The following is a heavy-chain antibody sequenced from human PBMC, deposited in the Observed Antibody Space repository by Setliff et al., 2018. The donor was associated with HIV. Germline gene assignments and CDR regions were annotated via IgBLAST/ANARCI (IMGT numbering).Heavy chain of an antibody. V-gene: IGHV1-2*02. D-gene: IGHD2-8*01. CDR3: ARQFSNSLDY. CDR1: GYTFTDYF. J-gene: IGHJ4*02. Sequence: ASVKVSCKTSGYTFTDYFMHWVRQAPGQGLEWMGWIHPNSGGTVYAQKFQGRVTMTRDTSIGTAYMALSRLRSDDTAVYYCARQFSNSLDYWGQGTLVTVSS. CDR2: IHPNSGGT.